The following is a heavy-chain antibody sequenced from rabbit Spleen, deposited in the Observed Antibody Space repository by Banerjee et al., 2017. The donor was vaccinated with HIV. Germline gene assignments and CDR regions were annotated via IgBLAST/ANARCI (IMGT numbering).Heavy chain of an antibody. V-gene: IGHV1S45*01. Sequence: QEQLEESGGDLVKPEGSLTLTCTASGIDFSSYHWICWVRQAPGKRPEWIACIDTGDGDTYYANWAKGRFTISKTSSTTVTLQMTSLTVADTATYFCARGFWDGSSDVFELWGPGTLVTVS. J-gene: IGHJ4*01. CDR1: GIDFSSYHW. CDR3: ARGFWDGSSDVFEL. D-gene: IGHD8-1*01. CDR2: IDTGDGDT.